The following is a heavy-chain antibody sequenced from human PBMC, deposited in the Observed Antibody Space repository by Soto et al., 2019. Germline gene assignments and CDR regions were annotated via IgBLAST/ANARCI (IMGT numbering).Heavy chain of an antibody. V-gene: IGHV4-4*02. Sequence: PSETLSLTCAVSSGSISSSNWWSWVRQPPGKGLEWIGEIYHSGSTNYNPSLKSRVTISVDKSKNQFSLKLSSVTAADTAVYYCARATYYDFWSGTKKTKALDYWGQGTLVTVSP. CDR3: ARATYYDFWSGTKKTKALDY. CDR2: IYHSGST. CDR1: SGSISSSNW. J-gene: IGHJ4*02. D-gene: IGHD3-3*01.